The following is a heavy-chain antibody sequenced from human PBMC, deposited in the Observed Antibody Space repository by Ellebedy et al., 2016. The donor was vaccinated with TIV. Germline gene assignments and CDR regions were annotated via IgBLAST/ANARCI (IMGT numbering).Heavy chain of an antibody. CDR1: GYTFTTYG. V-gene: IGHV1-18*04. D-gene: IGHD6-6*01. CDR2: IGTYEGNT. J-gene: IGHJ1*01. Sequence: AASVKVSCKASGYTFTTYGITWARQASGQGPEWMGWIGTYEGNTKYAQKLQGRVTMTRDTSTSTAYMELRSLRSDDTAVYYCARDRDGSSSSDFQHWGPGTLVTVSS. CDR3: ARDRDGSSSSDFQH.